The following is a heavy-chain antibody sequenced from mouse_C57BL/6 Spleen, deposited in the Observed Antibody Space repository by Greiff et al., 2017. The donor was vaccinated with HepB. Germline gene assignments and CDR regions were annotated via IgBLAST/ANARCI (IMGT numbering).Heavy chain of an antibody. J-gene: IGHJ1*03. CDR2: INPSSGYT. CDR1: GYTFTSYT. CDR3: ARYGTTVVADWYFDV. D-gene: IGHD1-1*01. Sequence: QVQLQQSGAELARPGASVKMSCKASGYTFTSYTMHWVKQRPGQGLEWIGYINPSSGYTKYNQKFKDKATLTADKSSSTAYMQLSSLTSEDSAVYYCARYGTTVVADWYFDVWGTGTTVTVSS. V-gene: IGHV1-4*01.